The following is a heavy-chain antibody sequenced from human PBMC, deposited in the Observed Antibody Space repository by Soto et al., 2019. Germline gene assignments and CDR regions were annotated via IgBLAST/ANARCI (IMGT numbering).Heavy chain of an antibody. CDR3: ARCGGGDSSGSYNAFDI. Sequence: GASVKVSCKASGGTFSSYSISWVLQAPGQGLEWMGGIIPIFGTANYAQKFQGRVTITADESTSTAYMELSSLRSEDTAVYYCARCGGGDSSGSYNAFDIWGQGTMVTVSS. J-gene: IGHJ3*02. V-gene: IGHV1-69*13. D-gene: IGHD3-22*01. CDR2: IIPIFGTA. CDR1: GGTFSSYS.